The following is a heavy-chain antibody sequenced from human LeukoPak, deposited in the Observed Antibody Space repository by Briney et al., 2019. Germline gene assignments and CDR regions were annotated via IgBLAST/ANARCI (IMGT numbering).Heavy chain of an antibody. D-gene: IGHD4-17*01. Sequence: PGGSLRLSCAASGFTFSSYAMHWVRQAPGKGLEWVAVILYDGSNKYYADSVKGRFTISRDNSKNTLYLQMNSLRAEDTAVYYCARETTVTQGPDYWGQGTLVTVSS. V-gene: IGHV3-30-3*01. CDR1: GFTFSSYA. J-gene: IGHJ4*02. CDR2: ILYDGSNK. CDR3: ARETTVTQGPDY.